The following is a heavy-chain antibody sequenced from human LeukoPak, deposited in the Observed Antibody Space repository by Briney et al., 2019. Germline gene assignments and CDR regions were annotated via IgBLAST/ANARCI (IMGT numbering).Heavy chain of an antibody. V-gene: IGHV3-53*01. Sequence: GGSLRLSCAASGFTVSSNYMSWVRQAPGKGLEWVPVIYSGGSTHYADSVKGRFTISRDNSKNTLYLQMNSLRAEDTAVYYCARGIGSQLRSGWFDPWGQGTLVTVSS. CDR3: ARGIGSQLRSGWFDP. D-gene: IGHD3-3*01. J-gene: IGHJ5*02. CDR2: IYSGGST. CDR1: GFTVSSNY.